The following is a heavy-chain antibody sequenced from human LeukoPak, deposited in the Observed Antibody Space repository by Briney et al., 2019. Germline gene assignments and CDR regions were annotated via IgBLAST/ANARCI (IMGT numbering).Heavy chain of an antibody. CDR1: GGTFSSYA. Sequence: GASVKVSRKASGGTFSSYAISWVRQAPGQGLEWMGRIIPILGIANYAQKFQGRVTITADKSTSTAYMELSSLRSEDTAVYYCASSDYGDYDYGGDFDYWGQGTLVTVSS. J-gene: IGHJ4*02. CDR3: ASSDYGDYDYGGDFDY. D-gene: IGHD4-17*01. V-gene: IGHV1-69*04. CDR2: IIPILGIA.